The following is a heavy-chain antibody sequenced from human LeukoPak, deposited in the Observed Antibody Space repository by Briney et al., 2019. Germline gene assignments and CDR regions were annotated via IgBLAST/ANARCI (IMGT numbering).Heavy chain of an antibody. D-gene: IGHD2-2*01. V-gene: IGHV3-7*04. J-gene: IGHJ5*02. CDR1: GFTFSSYW. Sequence: GGSLRLSCAGSGFTFSSYWMSWVRQAPGKGLEWVANIKQDGSETYYVDSVKGRFTISRDNAKNSLYLQMNSLRAEDTAVYYCARVRTNIVVVPADHWGQGTLVTVSS. CDR3: ARVRTNIVVVPADH. CDR2: IKQDGSET.